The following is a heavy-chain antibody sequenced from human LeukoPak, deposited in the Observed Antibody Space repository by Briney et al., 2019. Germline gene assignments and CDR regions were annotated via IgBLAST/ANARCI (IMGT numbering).Heavy chain of an antibody. CDR2: INPNSGGT. V-gene: IGHV1-2*02. CDR1: GYTFTGYY. J-gene: IGHJ4*02. CDR3: ARANNYYDFWSGYSY. D-gene: IGHD3-3*01. Sequence: ASVKVSCKASGYTFTGYYMHWVRQAPGQGLEWMGWINPNSGGTNYAQKFQGRVTMTRDTSIFTAYMELSRLRSDDTAVYFCARANNYYDFWSGYSYWGQGTLVTVSS.